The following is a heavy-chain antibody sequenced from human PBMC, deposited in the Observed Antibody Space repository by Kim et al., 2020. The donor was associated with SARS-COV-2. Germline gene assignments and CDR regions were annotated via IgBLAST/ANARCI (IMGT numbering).Heavy chain of an antibody. Sequence: GRFTISGDNSKNTLYLQMNSLRAEDTAVYYCARQVKNYDSSGYYNGAFDIWGQGTMVTVSS. D-gene: IGHD3-22*01. V-gene: IGHV3-30*01. J-gene: IGHJ3*02. CDR3: ARQVKNYDSSGYYNGAFDI.